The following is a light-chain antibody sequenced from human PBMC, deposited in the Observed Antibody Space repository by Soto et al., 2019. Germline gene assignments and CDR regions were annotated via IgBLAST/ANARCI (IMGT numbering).Light chain of an antibody. CDR3: QQYHSWPPLS. CDR2: GAS. Sequence: EIVMTQSPGTLSMSPGERATLSCRASQSISMNLAWYQQRPGQPPRLLIYGASARATGVPPRFSGSGSGTDFTLTISNLQSEDSAVYYCQQYHSWPPLSFGGGTKVEIK. J-gene: IGKJ4*01. V-gene: IGKV3-15*01. CDR1: QSISMN.